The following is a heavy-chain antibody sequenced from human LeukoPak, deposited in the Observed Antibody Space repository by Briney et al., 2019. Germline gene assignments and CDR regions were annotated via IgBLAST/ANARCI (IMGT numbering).Heavy chain of an antibody. CDR2: IKQDGSEK. J-gene: IGHJ6*03. V-gene: IGHV3-7*01. Sequence: GGSLRLSCAASGFTFSSYWMSWVRQAPGKGLEWVANIKQDGSEKYYVDSVKGRFTISRDNAKNSLYLQMNSLRAEDTAVYYCASSPGLVVVPAAISYYYMDVWGKGTTVTVSS. CDR3: ASSPGLVVVPAAISYYYMDV. D-gene: IGHD2-2*02. CDR1: GFTFSSYW.